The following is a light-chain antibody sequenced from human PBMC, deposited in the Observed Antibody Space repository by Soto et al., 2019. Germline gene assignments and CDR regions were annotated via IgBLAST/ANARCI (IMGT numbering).Light chain of an antibody. CDR2: KAS. CDR3: QQYNSYSWT. V-gene: IGKV1-5*03. J-gene: IGKJ1*01. Sequence: DIQMTQSPATLSGYVGDRVTITCRASQTISSWLAWYQQKPGKAPKLLIYKASSLESGVPSRFSGSGSGTEFTLTISSLQPDDFATYYCQQYNSYSWTFGQGTKVDIK. CDR1: QTISSW.